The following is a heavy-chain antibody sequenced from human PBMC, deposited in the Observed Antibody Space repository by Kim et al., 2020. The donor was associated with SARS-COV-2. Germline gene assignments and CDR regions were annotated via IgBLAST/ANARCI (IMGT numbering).Heavy chain of an antibody. CDR3: ARQSSSGYYQAFDY. D-gene: IGHD3-22*01. Sequence: NPSLKSRVTISVDTSKNQFSLKLSSVTAADTAVYYCARQSSSGYYQAFDYWGQGTLVTVSS. J-gene: IGHJ4*02. V-gene: IGHV4-59*08.